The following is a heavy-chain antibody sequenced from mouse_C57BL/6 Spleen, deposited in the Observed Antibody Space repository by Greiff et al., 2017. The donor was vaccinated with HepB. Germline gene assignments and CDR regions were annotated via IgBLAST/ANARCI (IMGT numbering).Heavy chain of an antibody. V-gene: IGHV5-12*01. Sequence: EVMLVESGGGLVQPGGSLKLSCAASGFTFSDYYMYWVRQTPEKRLEWVAYISNGGGSTYYPDTVKGRFTISRDNAKNTLYLQMSRLKSEDTAMYYCARSGRLDWYFDVWGTGTTVTVSS. J-gene: IGHJ1*03. CDR3: ARSGRLDWYFDV. D-gene: IGHD2-12*01. CDR2: ISNGGGST. CDR1: GFTFSDYY.